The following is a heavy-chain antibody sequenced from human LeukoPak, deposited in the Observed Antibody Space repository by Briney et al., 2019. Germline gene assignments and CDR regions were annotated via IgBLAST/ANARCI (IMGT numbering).Heavy chain of an antibody. J-gene: IGHJ3*02. V-gene: IGHV3-21*01. CDR3: ARANSGSYVGDAFDI. CDR2: ISSSSSYI. D-gene: IGHD1-26*01. CDR1: GFTFSSYS. Sequence: PGGSLRLSCAASGFTFSSYSMNWVRQAPGKGLEWVSSISSSSSYIYYADSVKGRFTISRDNAKNSLYLQMNSLRAEDTAVYYCARANSGSYVGDAFDIWGQGTMVTVSS.